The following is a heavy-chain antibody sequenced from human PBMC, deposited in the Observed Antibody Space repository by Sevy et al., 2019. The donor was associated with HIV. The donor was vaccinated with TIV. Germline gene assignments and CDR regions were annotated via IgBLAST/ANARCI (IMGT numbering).Heavy chain of an antibody. CDR2: INPSDVST. CDR3: GRTSPRRGFDY. CDR1: GYTFTNYY. V-gene: IGHV1-46*03. D-gene: IGHD3-10*01. Sequence: ASVKVSCKASGYTFTNYYMHWVRQAPGQGLEWMGIINPSDVSTIYAQKFQGRVTMTRDTSTSTDYMELSSLRSDDTAVYYCGRTSPRRGFDYWGQGALVTVSS. J-gene: IGHJ4*02.